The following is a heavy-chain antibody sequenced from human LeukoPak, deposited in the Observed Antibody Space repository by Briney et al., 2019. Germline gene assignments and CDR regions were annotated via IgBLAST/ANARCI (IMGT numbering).Heavy chain of an antibody. Sequence: PGGSLRLSCAASAFTFDDYAMHWVRQAPGKGLEWVSGISWNSGSIGYADSVKGRFTISRANAKNSLYLQMNSVRDEDTALYYCAKDIGSGYYCYFGMEVWGQGTTVTVS. CDR3: AKDIGSGYYCYFGMEV. CDR2: ISWNSGSI. CDR1: AFTFDDYA. J-gene: IGHJ6*01. V-gene: IGHV3-9*01. D-gene: IGHD5-12*01.